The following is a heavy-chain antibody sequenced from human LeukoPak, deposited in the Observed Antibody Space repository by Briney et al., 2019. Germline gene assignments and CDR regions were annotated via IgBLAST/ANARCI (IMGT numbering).Heavy chain of an antibody. CDR2: VKSKTDGGTT. CDR3: TTAVDSRGWYDQFDY. Sequence: GGSLRLSCAASGFTFSNAWMSWVRQAPGKGLEWVGRVKSKTDGGTTDYAAPVKGRFTISRDDSKNTLYLQMNSLKTEDTAVYYCTTAVDSRGWYDQFDYWGQGTLVTVSS. CDR1: GFTFSNAW. J-gene: IGHJ4*02. V-gene: IGHV3-15*01. D-gene: IGHD6-19*01.